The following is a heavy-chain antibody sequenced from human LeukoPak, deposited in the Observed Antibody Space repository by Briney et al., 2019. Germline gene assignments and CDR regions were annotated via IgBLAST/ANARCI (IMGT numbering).Heavy chain of an antibody. Sequence: GASVKVSCKASGYTFTGYYMHWVRQAPGQGLEWMGWINPNSGGTNYAQKFQGRVTMTRDTSITTAYMELSSLRSDDTAVYYCARECEGQDSNWFDPWGQGTLVTVSS. CDR2: INPNSGGT. CDR3: ARECEGQDSNWFDP. V-gene: IGHV1-2*02. CDR1: GYTFTGYY. J-gene: IGHJ5*02.